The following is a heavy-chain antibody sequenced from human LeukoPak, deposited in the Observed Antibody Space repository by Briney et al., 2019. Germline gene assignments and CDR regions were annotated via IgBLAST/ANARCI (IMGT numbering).Heavy chain of an antibody. CDR3: ARDPGYSNSPYYLDY. CDR1: GFTFKTYS. D-gene: IGHD5-12*01. CDR2: ISSGGTYV. Sequence: GGSLRLSCVVSGFTFKTYSMNWVRQAPGKGLEWVSSISSGGTYVDYADSVKGRFTISRDNAKNSLYLQMNSLRAEDTAVFYCARDPGYSNSPYYLDYWGQGTLVTVST. J-gene: IGHJ4*02. V-gene: IGHV3-21*01.